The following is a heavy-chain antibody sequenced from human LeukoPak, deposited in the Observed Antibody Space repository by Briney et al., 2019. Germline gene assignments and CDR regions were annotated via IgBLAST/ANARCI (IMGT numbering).Heavy chain of an antibody. Sequence: SETLSLTCTVSGGSISSYYWSWIRQPPGKGLEWIGYIYYSGSTNYNPSLKSRVTISVDTSKNQFSLKLSSVTAADTAVYYCARGQNYYGSGTLNWLDPWGQGTLVTVSS. CDR1: GGSISSYY. CDR2: IYYSGST. V-gene: IGHV4-59*12. CDR3: ARGQNYYGSGTLNWLDP. J-gene: IGHJ5*02. D-gene: IGHD3-10*01.